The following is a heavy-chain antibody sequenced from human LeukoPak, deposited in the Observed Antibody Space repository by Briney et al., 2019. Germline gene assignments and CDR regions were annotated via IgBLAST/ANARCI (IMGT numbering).Heavy chain of an antibody. CDR3: VRVHSPYGGPGWFDP. V-gene: IGHV3-72*01. Sequence: GGSLRLSCAVSGFTSSDYYMGWVRQAPGKGLEWVGPTKNTAYSYSTEYAASVEGRFTISRDDSRNSVYLQMNSLKREGTAVYHCVRVHSPYGGPGWFDPWGQGALVTVSS. J-gene: IGHJ5*02. CDR2: TKNTAYSYST. CDR1: GFTSSDYY. D-gene: IGHD4-17*01.